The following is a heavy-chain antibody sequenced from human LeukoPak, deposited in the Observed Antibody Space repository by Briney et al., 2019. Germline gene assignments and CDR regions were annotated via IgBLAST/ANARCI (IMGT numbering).Heavy chain of an antibody. CDR1: DESFSGYY. V-gene: IGHV4-34*01. CDR3: ARVNRPYGEHEAFDI. Sequence: SETLSLTCAVYDESFSGYYCSWIRQPPRKGLEWIGEIDHSGSTNYNPSLQSRVTISVDTSKNQFSLKVSSVSAADTTVYYCARVNRPYGEHEAFDIWGHGTTVTVSP. D-gene: IGHD3-10*01. J-gene: IGHJ3*02. CDR2: IDHSGST.